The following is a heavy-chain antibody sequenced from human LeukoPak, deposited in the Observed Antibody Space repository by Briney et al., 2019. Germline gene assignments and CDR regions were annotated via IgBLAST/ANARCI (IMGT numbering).Heavy chain of an antibody. D-gene: IGHD3-10*01. J-gene: IGHJ5*02. CDR3: ARVPRSVTYYYGSGSYLGWFDP. CDR2: INHSEST. CDR1: GGSFSGYY. Sequence: SETLSLTCAVYGGSFSGYYWSWIRQPPGKGLEWIGEINHSESTNYNPSLKSRVTISVDTSKNQFSLKLSSVTAADTAVYYCARVPRSVTYYYGSGSYLGWFDPWGQGTLVTVSS. V-gene: IGHV4-34*01.